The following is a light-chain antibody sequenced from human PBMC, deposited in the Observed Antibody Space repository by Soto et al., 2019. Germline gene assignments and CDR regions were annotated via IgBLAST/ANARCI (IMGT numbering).Light chain of an antibody. V-gene: IGKV1-8*01. J-gene: IGKJ1*01. CDR1: QGISSY. CDR3: QQYYSYPQT. Sequence: AIRMTQSPSSLSASTGDRVTITCRASQGISSYLAWYQQKPGKAPKLLIYAASTLQSGVPSRFSGSGSGTDFTLTISCLQSEEFATYYCQQYYSYPQTFGQGTKVDIK. CDR2: AAS.